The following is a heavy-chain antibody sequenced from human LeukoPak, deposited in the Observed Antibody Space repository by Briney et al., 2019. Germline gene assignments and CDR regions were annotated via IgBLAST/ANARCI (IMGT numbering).Heavy chain of an antibody. J-gene: IGHJ4*02. CDR2: ISWNSGSI. CDR1: GFTFADYA. CDR3: AKGNYDFWSGPVY. D-gene: IGHD3-3*01. Sequence: GRSLRLSCAASGFTFADYAMHWVRQAPGKGLEWVSGISWNSGSIGYADSVKGRFTISRDNAKNSLYLQMNSLRAEDTALYYCAKGNYDFWSGPVYWGQGTLVTVSS. V-gene: IGHV3-9*01.